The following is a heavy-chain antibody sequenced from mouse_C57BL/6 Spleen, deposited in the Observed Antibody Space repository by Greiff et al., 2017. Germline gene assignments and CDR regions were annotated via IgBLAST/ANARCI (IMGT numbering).Heavy chain of an antibody. CDR2: ISSGGDYI. J-gene: IGHJ4*01. Sequence: EVKVEESGEGLVKPGGSLKLSCAASGFTFSSYAMSWVRQTPEKRLEWVAYISSGGDYIYYTDTVKGRFTISRDNARNTLYLQMSSLKSEDTAMYYCTRDRGALYAMDYWGQGTSVTVSS. CDR1: GFTFSSYA. CDR3: TRDRGALYAMDY. V-gene: IGHV5-9-1*02. D-gene: IGHD3-1*01.